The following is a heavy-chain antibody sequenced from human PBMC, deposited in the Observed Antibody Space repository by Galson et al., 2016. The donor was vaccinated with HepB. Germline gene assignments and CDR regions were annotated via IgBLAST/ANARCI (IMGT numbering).Heavy chain of an antibody. D-gene: IGHD1-26*01. J-gene: IGHJ4*02. CDR1: GGSIASRSYY. V-gene: IGHV4-39*07. CDR2: ISHKGST. Sequence: SETLSLTCTVSGGSIASRSYYWDWIRQAPGKGLEWIGSISHKGSTYYRPSLQSRVTISLDTSKKQSSLKLESVTAADTAVYYCARDQSGSDYYWLYSYFDFWGQGTLVTVSS. CDR3: ARDQSGSDYYWLYSYFDF.